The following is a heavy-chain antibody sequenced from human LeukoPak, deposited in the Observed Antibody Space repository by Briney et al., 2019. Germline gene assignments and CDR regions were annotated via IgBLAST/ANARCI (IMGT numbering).Heavy chain of an antibody. V-gene: IGHV3-66*01. Sequence: GGSLRLSCAPSGFTVCSNYMSGVRHAPRKGLEWVSFIYSGSSTYHADSGKGRFTLPRDNSKNTLYLKMNSQRAEDTAVYYCARVACGSSWPHYYYYYYMDVWGKGTTVTISS. J-gene: IGHJ6*03. CDR3: ARVACGSSWPHYYYYYYMDV. CDR2: IYSGSST. CDR1: GFTVCSNY. D-gene: IGHD6-13*01.